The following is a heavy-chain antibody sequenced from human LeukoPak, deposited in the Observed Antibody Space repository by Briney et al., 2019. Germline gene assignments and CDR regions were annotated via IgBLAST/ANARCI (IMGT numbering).Heavy chain of an antibody. CDR3: ARAGGDIXSSQDLDY. Sequence: SLTCXVSGASIXXXXXSWXRXPXGXGLXWXAYISYSGSTNYNPSLKSRVTISVDTSKNQFSLKMISVTAADTAVYYCARAGGDIXSSQDLDYWGQGTLVTVSS. CDR2: ISYSGST. CDR1: GASIXXXX. V-gene: IGHV4-59*11. D-gene: IGHD3-9*01. J-gene: IGHJ4*02.